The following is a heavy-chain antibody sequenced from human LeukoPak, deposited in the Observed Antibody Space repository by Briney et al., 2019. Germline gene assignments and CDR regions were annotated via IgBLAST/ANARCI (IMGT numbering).Heavy chain of an antibody. CDR1: GGSISSHY. CDR2: IYYSGST. V-gene: IGHV4-59*11. J-gene: IGHJ5*02. CDR3: ASSTSLNWFDP. Sequence: KPSETLSLTCTVSGGSISSHYWSWIRQPPGKGLEWIGYIYYSGSTNYNPSLKSRVTISVDTSKNQFSLKLSSVTAADTAVYYCASSTSLNWFDPWGQGTLVTVSS. D-gene: IGHD2-2*01.